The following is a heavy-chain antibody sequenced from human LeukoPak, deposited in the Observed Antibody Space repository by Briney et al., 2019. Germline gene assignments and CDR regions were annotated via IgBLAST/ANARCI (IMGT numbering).Heavy chain of an antibody. CDR1: GGSISSYY. V-gene: IGHV4-59*01. CDR2: IYYSGST. J-gene: IGHJ4*02. D-gene: IGHD2/OR15-2a*01. Sequence: SETLSLTCTVSGGSISSYYWSWIRQPPGKGLAWIGYIYYSGSTNYNPSLKSRVTISVDTSKNQFSLKLSSVTAADTAVYYCARDLNKRGLDYWGQGTLVTVSS. CDR3: ARDLNKRGLDY.